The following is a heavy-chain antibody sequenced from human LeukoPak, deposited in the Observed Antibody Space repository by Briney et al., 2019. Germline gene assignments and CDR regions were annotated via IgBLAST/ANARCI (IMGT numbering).Heavy chain of an antibody. CDR2: MDAGNGNT. CDR1: GYTFTSYA. D-gene: IGHD4-17*01. V-gene: IGHV1-3*01. CDR3: AREGPYGDYGY. Sequence: ASVKVPCKASGYTFTSYAMHWVRQAPGQRLEWMGWMDAGNGNTKYSQKFQGRVTITRDTSASTAYMELSSLRSEDPAVYYCAREGPYGDYGYWGQGTLVTVSS. J-gene: IGHJ4*02.